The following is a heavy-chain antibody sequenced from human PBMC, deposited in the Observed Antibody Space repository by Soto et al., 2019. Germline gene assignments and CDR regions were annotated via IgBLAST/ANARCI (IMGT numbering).Heavy chain of an antibody. J-gene: IGHJ4*02. CDR1: GYTFTTYY. CDR3: ARAGYCSGGTCFHGNCDY. CDR2: INPNGGNT. D-gene: IGHD2-15*01. V-gene: IGHV1-46*01. Sequence: QVQLVQSGAEVKRPGASVKVSCKASGYTFTTYYMHWVRQAPGQGLEWLGIINPNGGNTTYAQKFQGRVTMPRDTSTSTVYLELSSLRSEDTAVYYCARAGYCSGGTCFHGNCDYWGQGTLVTVSA.